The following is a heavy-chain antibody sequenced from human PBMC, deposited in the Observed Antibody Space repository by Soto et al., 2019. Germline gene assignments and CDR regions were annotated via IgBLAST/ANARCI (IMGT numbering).Heavy chain of an antibody. CDR3: AKESSSHYDFWSGYSGSFDY. CDR1: GFTFSSYA. J-gene: IGHJ4*02. D-gene: IGHD3-3*01. Sequence: EVQLLESGGGLVQPGGSLRLSCAASGFTFSSYAMSWVRQAPGKGLEWVSAISGSGGSTYYADSVKGRFTISRDNSKNTLYLQMNSLRAEDTAVYYCAKESSSHYDFWSGYSGSFDYWGQGTLVTVSS. CDR2: ISGSGGST. V-gene: IGHV3-23*01.